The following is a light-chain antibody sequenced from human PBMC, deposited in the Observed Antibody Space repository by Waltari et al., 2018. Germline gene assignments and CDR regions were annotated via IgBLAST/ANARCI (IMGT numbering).Light chain of an antibody. V-gene: IGLV2-23*02. CDR2: EVT. CDR1: NSDVGSYNP. J-gene: IGLJ2*01. CDR3: CSYAGRITFVV. Sequence: QSALTQPASVSGSPGKSITISCTGTNSDVGSYNPVPWYQQHPGKAPKLMIFEVTKRPSGVPNRFSGSKSGNTASLTISGLQAEDEADYYCCSYAGRITFVVFGGGTKLTVL.